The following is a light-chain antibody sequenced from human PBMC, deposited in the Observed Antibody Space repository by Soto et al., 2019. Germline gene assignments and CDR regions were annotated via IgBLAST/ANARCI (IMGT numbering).Light chain of an antibody. CDR1: QSVSSSY. J-gene: IGKJ2*01. Sequence: ELVLTQSPATLSLSPGERATLSCRASQSVSSSYLAWYQQKPGQAPRLLIYGASSRATGIPDRFSGSGSGTDFTLTISSLEHEDVAVYYCQQYGSSPYTFGQGTKLEIK. CDR3: QQYGSSPYT. V-gene: IGKV3-20*01. CDR2: GAS.